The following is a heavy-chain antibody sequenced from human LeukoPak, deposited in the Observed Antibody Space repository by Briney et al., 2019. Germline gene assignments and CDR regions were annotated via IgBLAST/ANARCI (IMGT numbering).Heavy chain of an antibody. J-gene: IGHJ4*02. CDR2: ISGSGGNT. Sequence: GASLRLSCAASGFTFSSYAMSWVRQAPGKGLEWVSVISGSGGNTYYADSVKGRFAISRDNSKNTLYLQMNSLRAEDTAIYYCAKDGKGAPVAGTGYFDYWGQGTLVTVSS. CDR1: GFTFSSYA. V-gene: IGHV3-23*01. CDR3: AKDGKGAPVAGTGYFDY. D-gene: IGHD6-19*01.